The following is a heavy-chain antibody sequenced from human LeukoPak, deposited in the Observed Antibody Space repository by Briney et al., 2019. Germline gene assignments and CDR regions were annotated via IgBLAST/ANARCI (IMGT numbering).Heavy chain of an antibody. D-gene: IGHD3-3*01. J-gene: IGHJ4*02. Sequence: ASVKVSCKASGYTISGYYIHWLRQAPGQGLEWMGWINPNGGGTKYEQNFQGRVTMTRDTSINTAYMELTRLRPDDTAVYYCARVGVTIFGVITPFYFDYWGQGTLVTVSS. CDR3: ARVGVTIFGVITPFYFDY. CDR1: GYTISGYY. V-gene: IGHV1-2*02. CDR2: INPNGGGT.